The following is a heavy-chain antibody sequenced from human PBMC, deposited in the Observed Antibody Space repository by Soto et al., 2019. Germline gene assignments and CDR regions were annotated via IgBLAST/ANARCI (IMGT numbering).Heavy chain of an antibody. CDR1: GFTVSSFW. Sequence: LRLSCAASGFTVSSFWMTWVRQPPGKGLEWVANIKQDGNEKYYVDSVKGRFTISRDNAKNSLYLQMNSLIAEDTAVYYCAREAYRGYSYPMFWGQGTLVTVSS. D-gene: IGHD5-18*01. J-gene: IGHJ4*02. CDR2: IKQDGNEK. V-gene: IGHV3-7*01. CDR3: AREAYRGYSYPMF.